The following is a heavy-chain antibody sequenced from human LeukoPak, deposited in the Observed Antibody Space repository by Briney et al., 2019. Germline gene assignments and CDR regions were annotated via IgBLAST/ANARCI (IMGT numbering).Heavy chain of an antibody. CDR1: GFNFITSG. CDR3: ARGGEYGDFSFDY. V-gene: IGHV3-48*04. D-gene: IGHD4-17*01. J-gene: IGHJ4*02. CDR2: ISNSGSNV. Sequence: GGSLRLSCAASGFNFITSGMNWVRQAPGKGLEWISYISNSGSNVYYADSVKGRFIISRDNAKNSLYLQMNSLRAEDTAVYYCARGGEYGDFSFDYWGQGTLVTVSS.